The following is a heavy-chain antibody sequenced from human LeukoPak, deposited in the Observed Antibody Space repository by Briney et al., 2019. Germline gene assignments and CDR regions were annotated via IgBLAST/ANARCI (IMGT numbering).Heavy chain of an antibody. V-gene: IGHV4-38-2*01. CDR2: VYRSGNT. CDR1: GYSISSGYY. D-gene: IGHD5-24*01. J-gene: IGHJ3*02. CDR3: ARQKMTKLHVEMATIDSAFDI. Sequence: PSDTLSLTCALSGYSISSGYYWGWIRPPPGTGLDWLRRVYRSGNTHYNPSLKSRHTISIDLPKNQLSVKLSSVTAADPAVYIFARQKMTKLHVEMATIDSAFDIWGQGTMVTVSS.